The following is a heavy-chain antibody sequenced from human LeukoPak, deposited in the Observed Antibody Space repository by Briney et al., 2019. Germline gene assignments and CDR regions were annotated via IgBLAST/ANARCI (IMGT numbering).Heavy chain of an antibody. Sequence: PGGSLRLSCAASGFTFSSYWMSWVRQAPGKGLEWAANIKQDGSEKYYVDSVKGRFTISRDNAKNSLYLQMNSLRAEDTAVYYCARAPYGDSLPHLDYSGQGTLVTVSS. D-gene: IGHD4-17*01. J-gene: IGHJ4*02. V-gene: IGHV3-7*01. CDR2: IKQDGSEK. CDR1: GFTFSSYW. CDR3: ARAPYGDSLPHLDY.